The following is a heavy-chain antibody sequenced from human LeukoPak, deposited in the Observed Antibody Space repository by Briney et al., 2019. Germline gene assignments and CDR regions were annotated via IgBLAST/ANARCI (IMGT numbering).Heavy chain of an antibody. J-gene: IGHJ4*02. D-gene: IGHD1-26*01. CDR3: AKADLSGGSGSYSDFDY. V-gene: IGHV3-43D*03. CDR2: ISWGGCST. CDR1: GFPFEDYA. Sequence: GGSLRLSCAASGFPFEDYAMHGLRRARGRALEGGSFISWGGCSTLYAVSVKGRFTISRDNSKNALSVQMKSLSAEDACLLCCAKADLSGGSGSYSDFDYWGQGTLVTVSS.